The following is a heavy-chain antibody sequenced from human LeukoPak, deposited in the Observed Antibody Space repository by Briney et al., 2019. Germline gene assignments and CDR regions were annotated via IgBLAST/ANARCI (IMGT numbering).Heavy chain of an antibody. CDR2: ISSSGSTI. Sequence: GGSLRLSCAASGFTFSDYDMSCVRQAPGKGREWVSYISSSGSTIYYADSVKGRFTIPRDKSKNTLYLQMNSLRAEDTAVYYCAREGYSSSWYYWGQGTLVTVSS. D-gene: IGHD6-13*01. V-gene: IGHV3-11*04. J-gene: IGHJ4*02. CDR1: GFTFSDYD. CDR3: AREGYSSSWYY.